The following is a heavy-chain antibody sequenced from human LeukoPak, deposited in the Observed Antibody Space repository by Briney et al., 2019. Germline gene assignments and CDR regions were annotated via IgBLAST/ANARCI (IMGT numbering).Heavy chain of an antibody. CDR2: IYYSGST. D-gene: IGHD1-26*01. Sequence: TTSETLSLTCTVSGGSISSYYWSWIRQPPGKGLEWIGYIYYSGSTNYNPSLKSRVTISVDTSKNQFSLKLSSVTAADTAVYYCASGRIVGATNWFDPWGQGTLVTVSS. J-gene: IGHJ5*02. CDR3: ASGRIVGATNWFDP. V-gene: IGHV4-59*01. CDR1: GGSISSYY.